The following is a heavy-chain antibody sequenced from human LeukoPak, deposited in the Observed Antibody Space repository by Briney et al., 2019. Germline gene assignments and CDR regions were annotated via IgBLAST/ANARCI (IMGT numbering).Heavy chain of an antibody. V-gene: IGHV1-18*01. CDR2: ISAYNGNT. J-gene: IGHJ6*03. D-gene: IGHD4-23*01. CDR1: GYTFTSYG. CDR3: AKNSDPEILVTSTYHYYYYMDV. Sequence: ASVKVSCKASGYTFTSYGISWVRQAPGQGLEWMGWISAYNGNTNYAQKLQGRVTMTTDTSTSTAYMELRSLRVEDTAVYYCAKNSDPEILVTSTYHYYYYMDVWGKGTTVTISS.